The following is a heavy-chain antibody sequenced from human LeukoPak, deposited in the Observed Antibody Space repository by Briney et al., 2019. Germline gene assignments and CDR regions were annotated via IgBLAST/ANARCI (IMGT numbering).Heavy chain of an antibody. CDR2: ISGNGAGT. J-gene: IGHJ4*02. CDR3: ARGGIAARTFDY. V-gene: IGHV3-23*01. Sequence: GGSLRLSCTPSGFTFSSHAMSWVRQAPGKGLEWVSGISGNGAGTYYGDSVKGRFTISRDNSKNTLYLQMNSLRAEDTAVYYCARGGIAARTFDYWGQGTLVTVSS. D-gene: IGHD6-6*01. CDR1: GFTFSSHA.